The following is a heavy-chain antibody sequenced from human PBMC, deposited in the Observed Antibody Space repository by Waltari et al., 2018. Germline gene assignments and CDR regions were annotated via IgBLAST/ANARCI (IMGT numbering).Heavy chain of an antibody. CDR2: IKYDGSAT. J-gene: IGHJ4*02. V-gene: IGHV3-7*03. Sequence: EVQLMESGGGLVQPGGSLRLSCAASGFSFSADWMTWVRQAPGKGLEWVANIKYDGSATYHVDSVNGRFTISRDNAKNSLYLQMNDVSAEDTAIYYCARGSTGYVRVWDCWGQGTVVTVSS. CDR1: GFSFSADW. D-gene: IGHD2-2*01. CDR3: ARGSTGYVRVWDC.